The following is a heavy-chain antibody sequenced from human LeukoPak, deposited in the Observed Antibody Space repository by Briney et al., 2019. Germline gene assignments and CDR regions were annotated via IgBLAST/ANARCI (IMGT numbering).Heavy chain of an antibody. J-gene: IGHJ4*02. V-gene: IGHV3-23*01. D-gene: IGHD3-22*01. CDR1: GFTFNSYA. CDR2: ISGRGGST. CDR3: ARDHYYDSSGEQLDY. Sequence: PGGSLRLSCAASGFTFNSYAMNWVRQAPGKGLEWVSAISGRGGSTYYAGSVKGRFTISRDNSKNTLYLQMNSLRAEDTAVYYCARDHYYDSSGEQLDYWGQGTLVTVSS.